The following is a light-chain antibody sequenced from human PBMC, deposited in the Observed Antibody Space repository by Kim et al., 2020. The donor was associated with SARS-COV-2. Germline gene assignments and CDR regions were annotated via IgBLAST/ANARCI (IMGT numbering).Light chain of an antibody. J-gene: IGKJ4*01. CDR3: QQSNSFPLT. CDR1: QVINTF. Sequence: ASVGDRVTITCRASQVINTFLAWYQQKPGKAPNVLIYSTSNLQSGVPSRFSGSGSGAEFTLTITSLQPEDFATYYCQQSNSFPLTFGGGTKVDIK. V-gene: IGKV1-12*01. CDR2: STS.